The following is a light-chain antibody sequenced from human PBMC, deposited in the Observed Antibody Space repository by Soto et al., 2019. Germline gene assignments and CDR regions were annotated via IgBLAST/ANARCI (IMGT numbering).Light chain of an antibody. V-gene: IGKV1-39*01. J-gene: IGKJ1*01. CDR1: QRISTY. CDR3: QQSYSTPRT. Sequence: DIQMTQSPSSLSASVGDRVTITCRASQRISTYLNWYQQKPGKAPKFLIYDASNLQSGVPSRFSGGGSGTDFTLTISSLQPEDFATYYCQQSYSTPRTFGQGTRWIS. CDR2: DAS.